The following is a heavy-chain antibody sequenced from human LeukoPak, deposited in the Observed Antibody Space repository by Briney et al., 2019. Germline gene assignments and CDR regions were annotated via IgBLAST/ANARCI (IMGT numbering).Heavy chain of an antibody. Sequence: SGPTLVNPTQTLTLTCTFSGFSLSTSGMCVSWIRQPPGKALEWLARIDWDDDKYYSTSLKTRLTISKDTSENQVVLTMTNMDPVDTATYYCPRILQDGSGSYYFDYWDQGSLVSVSS. J-gene: IGHJ4*02. V-gene: IGHV2-70*11. CDR1: GFSLSTSGMC. CDR3: PRILQDGSGSYYFDY. CDR2: IDWDDDK. D-gene: IGHD3-10*01.